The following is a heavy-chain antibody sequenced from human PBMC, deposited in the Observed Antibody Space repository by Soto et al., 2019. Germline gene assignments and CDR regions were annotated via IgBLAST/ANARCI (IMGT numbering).Heavy chain of an antibody. D-gene: IGHD1-26*01. CDR3: ARDPLVGATPLYYYYGMDV. Sequence: ASVKVSCKASGGTFSSYAISWVRQAPGQGLEWMGGIIPIFGTANYAQKLQGRVTMTTDTSTSTAYMELRSLRSDDTAVYYCARDPLVGATPLYYYYGMDVWGQGTTVTVSS. J-gene: IGHJ6*02. CDR1: GGTFSSYA. CDR2: IIPIFGTA. V-gene: IGHV1-69*05.